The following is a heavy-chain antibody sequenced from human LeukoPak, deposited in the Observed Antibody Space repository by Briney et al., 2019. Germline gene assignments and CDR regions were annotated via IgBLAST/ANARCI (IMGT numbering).Heavy chain of an antibody. V-gene: IGHV4-4*07. CDR3: ARRTDFDY. D-gene: IGHD4-17*01. J-gene: IGHJ4*02. CDR1: GDSVSSDF. CDR2: IYNTGTT. Sequence: KSSETLSLTCTVSGDSVSSDFWSWIRQPAGKGLEWIGRIYNTGTTNYNPSLKSRITMSVDTSKNQFSLKVTSVTAADTAVYYCARRTDFDYWGQGTLVTVSS.